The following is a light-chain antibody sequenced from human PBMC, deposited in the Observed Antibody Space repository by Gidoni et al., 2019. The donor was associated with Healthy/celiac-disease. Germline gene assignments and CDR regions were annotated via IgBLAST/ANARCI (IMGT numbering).Light chain of an antibody. J-gene: IGLJ2*01. CDR2: YDS. Sequence: SYVLTQPPSVSVVPGKTARITCGGNNIGSKRVHWYEQKPGQAPVLVIYYDSDRPSGIPERFSGSNSGNTATLAIRRVEAGDEADYYCQVWDSSSDHVVFGGGTKLTVL. CDR1: NIGSKR. V-gene: IGLV3-21*04. CDR3: QVWDSSSDHVV.